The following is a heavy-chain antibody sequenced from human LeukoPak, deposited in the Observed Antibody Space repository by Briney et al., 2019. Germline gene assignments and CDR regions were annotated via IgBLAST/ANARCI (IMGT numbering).Heavy chain of an antibody. V-gene: IGHV3-48*03. D-gene: IGHD3-22*01. CDR2: ISSSGSTI. Sequence: PGGSLRLSCAASGFTFSSYEMNWVLQAPGKGLEWVSYISSSGSTIYYADSVKGRFTISRDNAKNSLYLQMNSLRAEDTAVYYCARDRNYYDSSGYYYVDYYYYMDVWGKGTTVTVSS. J-gene: IGHJ6*03. CDR1: GFTFSSYE. CDR3: ARDRNYYDSSGYYYVDYYYYMDV.